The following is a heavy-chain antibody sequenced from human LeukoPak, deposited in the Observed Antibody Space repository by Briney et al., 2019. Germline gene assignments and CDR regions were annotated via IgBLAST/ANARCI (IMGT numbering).Heavy chain of an antibody. CDR2: ISYDGSNK. CDR3: AKEQASGWPDAFDI. D-gene: IGHD6-19*01. V-gene: IGHV3-30*18. J-gene: IGHJ3*02. Sequence: GGSLRLSCAASGFTFSSYGMHWVRQAPGKGLEWVAVISYDGSNKYYADSVKGRFTISRDNSKNTLYLQMNSLRAEDTAVYFCAKEQASGWPDAFDIWGQGTMVTVSS. CDR1: GFTFSSYG.